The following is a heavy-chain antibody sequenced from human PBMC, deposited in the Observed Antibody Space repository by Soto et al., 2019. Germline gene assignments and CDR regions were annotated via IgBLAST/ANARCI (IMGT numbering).Heavy chain of an antibody. V-gene: IGHV1-46*01. CDR1: GYTFTSYY. CDR3: VVAVYYYYGMDV. Sequence: ASVKVSFKASGYTFTSYYMHWVRQAPGQGLEWMGIINPSGGSTSYAQKFQGRVTMTRDTSTSTVYMELSSLRSEDTAVYYCVVAVYYYYGMDVWGQGTTVTVSS. CDR2: INPSGGST. D-gene: IGHD3-10*01. J-gene: IGHJ6*02.